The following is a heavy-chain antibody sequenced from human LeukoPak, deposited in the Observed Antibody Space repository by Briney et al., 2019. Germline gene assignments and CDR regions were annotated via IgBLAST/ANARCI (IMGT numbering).Heavy chain of an antibody. CDR3: ARGPYDYSNPPNHYYFYYMDV. V-gene: IGHV3-21*01. J-gene: IGHJ6*03. CDR1: GFTFSNYN. CDR2: ISSRDNYI. Sequence: KPGGSLRLSCAASGFTFSNYNMNWVRQAPGKGLEWVSFISSRDNYIDYADSVKGRFTISRDNAKNSLYLQMNSLRAEDTAVYYCARGPYDYSNPPNHYYFYYMDVWGKGTTVTVSS. D-gene: IGHD4-11*01.